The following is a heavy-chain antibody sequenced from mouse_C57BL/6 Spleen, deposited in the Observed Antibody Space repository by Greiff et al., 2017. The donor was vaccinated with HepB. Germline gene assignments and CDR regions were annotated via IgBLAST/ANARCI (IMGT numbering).Heavy chain of an antibody. CDR2: ISSGSSTI. CDR3: ARGRGSGPHYYAMDY. J-gene: IGHJ4*01. D-gene: IGHD3-2*02. CDR1: GFTFSDYG. Sequence: EVQVVESGGGLVKPGGSLKLSCAASGFTFSDYGMHWVRQAPEKGLEWVAYISSGSSTIYYADTVKGRFTISRDNAKNTLFLQMTSLRSEDTAMYYCARGRGSGPHYYAMDYWGQGTSVTVSS. V-gene: IGHV5-17*01.